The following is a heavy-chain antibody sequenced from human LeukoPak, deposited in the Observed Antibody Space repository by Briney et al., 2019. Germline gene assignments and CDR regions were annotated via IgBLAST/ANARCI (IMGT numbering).Heavy chain of an antibody. CDR3: VRDDDRPDNGLDY. V-gene: IGHV3-30*04. CDR1: GFPFGDYA. D-gene: IGHD3-22*01. Sequence: GGSLGLSCTASGFPFGDYAMSWFRQAPGKGLEWVAVILSDGCKEFYTDSVKGRFTISRDNSKNTLNLQMNSLRAEDTAVYYCVRDDDRPDNGLDYWGQGTLVTVSS. CDR2: ILSDGCKE. J-gene: IGHJ4*02.